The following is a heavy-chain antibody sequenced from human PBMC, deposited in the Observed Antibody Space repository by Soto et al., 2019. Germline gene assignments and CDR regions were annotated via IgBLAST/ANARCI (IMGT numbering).Heavy chain of an antibody. CDR1: GYSFTSYW. Sequence: GESLKISCKGSGYSFTSYWIGWVRQMPGKGLEWMGIIYPGDSDTRYSPSFQGQVTISADKSISTAYLQWSSLKASDTAMYYCARASSGSYGDYYYGMDVWGQGTTVTVSS. V-gene: IGHV5-51*01. J-gene: IGHJ6*02. CDR2: IYPGDSDT. D-gene: IGHD1-26*01. CDR3: ARASSGSYGDYYYGMDV.